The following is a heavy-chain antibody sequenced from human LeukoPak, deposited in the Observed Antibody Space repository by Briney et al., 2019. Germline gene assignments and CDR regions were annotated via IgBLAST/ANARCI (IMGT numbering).Heavy chain of an antibody. D-gene: IGHD3-22*01. CDR3: ARASPRADYYDSSGYYKPHDAFDI. CDR1: GYTLTELS. CDR2: FDPEDGET. V-gene: IGHV1-24*01. J-gene: IGHJ3*02. Sequence: ASVMVSCKVSGYTLTELSMHWVRHAPGKGLEWMGGFDPEDGETIYAQKFQGRVTMTEDTSTDTAYMELSSLRSEDTAVYYCARASPRADYYDSSGYYKPHDAFDIWGQGTMVTVSS.